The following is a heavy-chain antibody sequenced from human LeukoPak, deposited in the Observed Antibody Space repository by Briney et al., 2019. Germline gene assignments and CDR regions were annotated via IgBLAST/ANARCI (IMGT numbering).Heavy chain of an antibody. CDR2: VHLDGRT. CDR3: AREGGFYRPLDY. J-gene: IGHJ4*02. D-gene: IGHD3-3*01. CDR1: GGSISSSSHS. V-gene: IGHV4-39*07. Sequence: SETLSLTCTVSGGSISSSSHSWGWIRQPPGKGLEWIGEVHLDGRTNYNPSLKSRLIMSVDLPENHISLKLTSVTAADTAVYYCAREGGFYRPLDYSGQGTLVTVSS.